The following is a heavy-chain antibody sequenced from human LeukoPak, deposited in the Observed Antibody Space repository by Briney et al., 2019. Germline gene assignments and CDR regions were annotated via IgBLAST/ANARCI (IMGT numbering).Heavy chain of an antibody. V-gene: IGHV3-74*01. CDR2: INSDGSST. J-gene: IGHJ4*02. CDR1: GFTFSSYW. Sequence: GGSLRLSCAASGFTFSSYWMHWVRQGPGKGRVWVSRINSDGSSTTYADSVKGRFTISRDNAKNTLFLQMNSLRAEDTAVYYCARSTGSNWPLDYWGQGTLVTVSS. D-gene: IGHD6-13*01. CDR3: ARSTGSNWPLDY.